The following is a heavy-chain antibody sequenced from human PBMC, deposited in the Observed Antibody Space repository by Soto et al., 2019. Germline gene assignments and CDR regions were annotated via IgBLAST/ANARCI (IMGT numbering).Heavy chain of an antibody. CDR1: GFTFSSYA. CDR2: ISYDGSNK. Sequence: QVPLVESGGGVVQPGRSLRLSCAASGFTFSSYAMHWVRQAPGKGLEWVAVISYDGSNKYYADSVKGRFTISRDNSENTMYLQMNSLRAEDTAVYYGAGEAYDSGWAYFDYWGQGTLVTVSS. CDR3: AGEAYDSGWAYFDY. V-gene: IGHV3-30-3*01. J-gene: IGHJ4*02. D-gene: IGHD3-22*01.